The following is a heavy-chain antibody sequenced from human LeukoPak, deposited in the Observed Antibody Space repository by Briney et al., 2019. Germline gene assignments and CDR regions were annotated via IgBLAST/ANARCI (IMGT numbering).Heavy chain of an antibody. CDR3: ARGQTTVTN. Sequence: PGGSLRLSCAASGFTFSSYSMNWVRQAPGKGLEWVANIKQDGSEKYYLDSVKGRFTISRDNAKNSLYLQMNSLRAEDTAVYYCARGQTTVTNWGQGTLVTVSS. J-gene: IGHJ4*02. V-gene: IGHV3-7*03. CDR2: IKQDGSEK. D-gene: IGHD4-17*01. CDR1: GFTFSSYS.